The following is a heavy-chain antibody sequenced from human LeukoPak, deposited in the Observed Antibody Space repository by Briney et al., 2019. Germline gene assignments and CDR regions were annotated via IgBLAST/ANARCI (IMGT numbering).Heavy chain of an antibody. CDR3: ARDPGAPAYYYDSSGYYRGSDAFDI. J-gene: IGHJ3*02. Sequence: SETLSLTCAVYGGSFSGYYWSWIRQPPGKGLEWIGEINHSGSTNYNPSLKSRVTISVDTSKNQFSLKLSSVTAADTAVYYCARDPGAPAYYYDSSGYYRGSDAFDIWGQGTMVTVSS. CDR2: INHSGST. CDR1: GGSFSGYY. D-gene: IGHD3-22*01. V-gene: IGHV4-34*01.